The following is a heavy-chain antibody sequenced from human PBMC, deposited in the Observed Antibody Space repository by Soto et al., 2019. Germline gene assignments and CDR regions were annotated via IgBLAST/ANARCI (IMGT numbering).Heavy chain of an antibody. CDR1: GFTFGDYA. V-gene: IGHV3-49*04. CDR3: TRESIAARGIWFDP. D-gene: IGHD6-6*01. CDR2: IRSKAYGGTT. Sequence: PGGSLRLSCTASGFTFGDYAMSWVRQAPGKGLEWVGFIRSKAYGGTTEYAASVKGRFTISRDDSKSIAYLQMNSLKTEDTSVYYCTRESIAARGIWFDPWGQGTLVTVSS. J-gene: IGHJ5*02.